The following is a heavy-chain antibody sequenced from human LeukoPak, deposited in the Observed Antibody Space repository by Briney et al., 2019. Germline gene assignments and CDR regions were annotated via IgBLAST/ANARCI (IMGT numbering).Heavy chain of an antibody. D-gene: IGHD3-22*01. Sequence: SETLSLTCTVSGGSISGYYWSWIRQSPGKGLESIGFIYYTGSTNYNPSLNSRVTISLDTSKSQFSLRLNSVTAADTAVYYCARFSIYSGSSVHYLDYWGQGTLVSVSS. J-gene: IGHJ4*02. CDR3: ARFSIYSGSSVHYLDY. V-gene: IGHV4-59*01. CDR2: IYYTGST. CDR1: GGSISGYY.